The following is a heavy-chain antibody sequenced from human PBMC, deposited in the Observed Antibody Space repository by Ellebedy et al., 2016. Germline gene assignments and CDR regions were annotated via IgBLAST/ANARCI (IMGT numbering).Heavy chain of an antibody. Sequence: ASVKVSXKASGYTFTGYYMHWVRQAPGQGLEWMGWINPNSGGTNYAQKFQGRVTMARNTSISTAYMELSSLRSEDTAVYYCARVWAAKHNWFDPWGQGTLVTVSS. CDR2: INPNSGGT. V-gene: IGHV1-2*02. D-gene: IGHD5-18*01. J-gene: IGHJ5*02. CDR1: GYTFTGYY. CDR3: ARVWAAKHNWFDP.